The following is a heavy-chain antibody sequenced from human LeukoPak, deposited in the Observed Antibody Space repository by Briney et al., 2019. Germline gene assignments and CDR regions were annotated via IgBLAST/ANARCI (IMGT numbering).Heavy chain of an antibody. D-gene: IGHD3-10*01. CDR1: GFTFSSYA. Sequence: PGGSLRLSCAASGFTFSSYAMSWVRQAPGKGLEWVSAISGSGGSTYYADSVKGRFTISRDNSKNTLYLQMNSLRAEDTAVYYCAKADYGSGSQILDDAFDIWGQGTMVTVSS. CDR3: AKADYGSGSQILDDAFDI. J-gene: IGHJ3*02. V-gene: IGHV3-23*01. CDR2: ISGSGGST.